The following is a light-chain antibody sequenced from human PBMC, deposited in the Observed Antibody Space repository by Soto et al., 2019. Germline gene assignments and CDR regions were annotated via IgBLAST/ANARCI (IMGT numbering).Light chain of an antibody. CDR1: QSVTSTY. Sequence: EILLTQSPGTLSLSPGETATLSCRASQSVTSTYLAWYQQRPGQSPRLIIYGGSTRATGFPDRFSGGGSGKEFTLNIRRLEPEDSAVYYCHCQQFDSSRIYSFGQGTKLEI. J-gene: IGKJ2*03. V-gene: IGKV3-20*01. CDR2: GGS. CDR3: QQFDSSRIYS.